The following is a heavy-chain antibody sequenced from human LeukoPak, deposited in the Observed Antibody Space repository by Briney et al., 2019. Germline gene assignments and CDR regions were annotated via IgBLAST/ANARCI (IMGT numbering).Heavy chain of an antibody. Sequence: GASVKVSCKASGYTFTSYDSNWVRQATGQGLEWMGWMNPNSGNTGYAQKFQGRVTITRNTSISTAYMELSSLRSEDTAVYYCARGMQVNYYDSSGYYYIGNWFDPWGQGTLVTVSS. V-gene: IGHV1-8*03. J-gene: IGHJ5*02. D-gene: IGHD3-22*01. CDR2: MNPNSGNT. CDR3: ARGMQVNYYDSSGYYYIGNWFDP. CDR1: GYTFTSYD.